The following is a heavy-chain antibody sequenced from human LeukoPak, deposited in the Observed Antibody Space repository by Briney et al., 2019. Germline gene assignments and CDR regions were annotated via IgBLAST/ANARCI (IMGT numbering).Heavy chain of an antibody. CDR2: MNPNSGNT. J-gene: IGHJ4*02. V-gene: IGHV1-8*01. Sequence: ASVKVSCKASGYTFTSYDINWVRQATEQGLEWMGWMNPNSGNTGYAQKFQGRVTMTRNTSISTAYMELSSLRSEDTAVYYCARGNYIVVVTALLERSYYFDYWGQGTLVTVSS. D-gene: IGHD2-21*02. CDR3: ARGNYIVVVTALLERSYYFDY. CDR1: GYTFTSYD.